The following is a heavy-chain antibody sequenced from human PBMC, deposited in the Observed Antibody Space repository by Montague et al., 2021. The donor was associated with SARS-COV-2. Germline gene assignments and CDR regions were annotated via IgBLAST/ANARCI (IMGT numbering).Heavy chain of an antibody. CDR1: GGSFSGYY. J-gene: IGHJ5*02. D-gene: IGHD3-22*01. CDR2: INHSGST. V-gene: IGHV4-34*01. CDR3: ARGPCITMIVVVITDIWFDP. Sequence: SETLSLTCAVYGGSFSGYYWSWIRQPPGKGLEWIGEINHSGSTNXNPSLKSRVTISVDTSKNQFSLKLSSVTAADTAVYYCARGPCITMIVVVITDIWFDPWGQGTLVTVSS.